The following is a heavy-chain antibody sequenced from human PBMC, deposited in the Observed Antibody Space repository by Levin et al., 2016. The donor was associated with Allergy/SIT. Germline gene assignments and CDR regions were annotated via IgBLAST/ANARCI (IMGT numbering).Heavy chain of an antibody. CDR2: IDPDDSYT. J-gene: IGHJ5*02. V-gene: IGHV5-10-1*01. D-gene: IGHD3-10*01. CDR1: GYSFTTYW. CDR3: ARRVEIVRGVTRTYSYDT. Sequence: KVSCKGSGYSFTTYWINWVRQMPGKGLEWMGRIDPDDSYTEYSPAFQGHVTFSADKSISTAYLEWSSLKASDTAMYYCARRVEIVRGVTRTYSYDTWGQGTLVTVSS.